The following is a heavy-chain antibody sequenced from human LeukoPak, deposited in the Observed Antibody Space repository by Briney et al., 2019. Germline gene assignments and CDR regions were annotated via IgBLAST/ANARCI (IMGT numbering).Heavy chain of an antibody. CDR2: RKQGGREE. V-gene: IGHV3-7*01. Sequence: PGRSLGLSCAASGFTLSDYWMAWVRQVPGKGMEWVAKRKQGGREEHYVSSVKGRLSISRDNAKNSLYLQMNSLRAEDTAVYSCARGHYGMDVWGKGTTVTISS. CDR3: ARGHYGMDV. J-gene: IGHJ6*04. CDR1: GFTLSDYW.